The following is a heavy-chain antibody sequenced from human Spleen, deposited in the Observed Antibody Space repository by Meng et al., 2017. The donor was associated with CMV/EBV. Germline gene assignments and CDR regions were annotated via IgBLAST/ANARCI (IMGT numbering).Heavy chain of an antibody. CDR2: MYYSGST. Sequence: SETLSLTCTVSGGSLSEYYWTWIRQPPGKGLECVGYMYYSGSTYYNPSLKSRVTMSIDTSKNQFSLRLSSVTAADTAVCYCARDQWLVRAFDVWGQGTMVTVSS. CDR1: GGSLSEYY. V-gene: IGHV4-59*01. D-gene: IGHD6-19*01. CDR3: ARDQWLVRAFDV. J-gene: IGHJ3*01.